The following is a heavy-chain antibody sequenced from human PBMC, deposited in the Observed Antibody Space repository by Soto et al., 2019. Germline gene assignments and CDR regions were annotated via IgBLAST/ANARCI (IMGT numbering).Heavy chain of an antibody. D-gene: IGHD3-10*01. V-gene: IGHV5-51*01. Sequence: LGESLKISCKGSGYSFTSYWIGGVRRMPGKGLEWMGIIYPGDSDTRYSPSFQGQVTISADKSISTAYLQWSSLKASDTAMYYCARGQRGYYYYYGMDVWGQGTTVTVSS. CDR3: ARGQRGYYYYYGMDV. CDR1: GYSFTSYW. CDR2: IYPGDSDT. J-gene: IGHJ6*02.